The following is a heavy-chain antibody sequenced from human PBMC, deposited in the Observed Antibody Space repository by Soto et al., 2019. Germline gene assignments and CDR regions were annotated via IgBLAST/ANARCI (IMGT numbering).Heavy chain of an antibody. D-gene: IGHD6-19*01. CDR3: AREAGFYFDY. CDR1: GFTFSNLE. Sequence: EVLLVESGGGLVQPGGSLRLSCAASGFTFSNLEMNWVRQAPGKGLEWVSYISDRGGAIYYSDSVRGRFTISRDTAKNSLYLQMSSLRVEDTAVYYCAREAGFYFDYLGQGNLVTVSS. V-gene: IGHV3-48*03. CDR2: ISDRGGAI. J-gene: IGHJ4*02.